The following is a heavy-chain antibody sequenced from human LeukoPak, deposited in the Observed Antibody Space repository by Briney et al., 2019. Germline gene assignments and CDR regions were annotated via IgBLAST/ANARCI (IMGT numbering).Heavy chain of an antibody. J-gene: IGHJ3*02. D-gene: IGHD6-19*01. V-gene: IGHV4-39*01. CDR2: IYYSGST. CDR1: GGSISSSSYY. Sequence: SETLSLTCTVSGGSISSSSYYWGWIRQPPGKGLEWIGSIYYSGSTYYNPSLKSRVTISVDTSKNQFSLKLSSVTAADTAVYYCARVEKKQWLARRDAFDIWGQGTMVTVSS. CDR3: ARVEKKQWLARRDAFDI.